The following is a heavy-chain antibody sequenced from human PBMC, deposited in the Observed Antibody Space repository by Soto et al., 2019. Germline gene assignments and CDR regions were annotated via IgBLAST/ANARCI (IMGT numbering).Heavy chain of an antibody. CDR2: ISAYNGNT. CDR1: GYTFTSYG. Sequence: QVQLVQSGAEVKKPGASVKVSCKASGYTFTSYGISWVRQAPGQGLEWMGGISAYNGNTKHAKKPKGRGTMTTDTSTSTAYMELRSLRSDDRAVYYSARDPNSFDYWCQGTLVTVSS. CDR3: ARDPNSFDY. J-gene: IGHJ4*02. V-gene: IGHV1-18*01.